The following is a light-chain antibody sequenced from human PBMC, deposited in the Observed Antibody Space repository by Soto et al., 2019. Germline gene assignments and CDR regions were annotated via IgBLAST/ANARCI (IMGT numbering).Light chain of an antibody. Sequence: QSVLSQPPSASGTPGQRVTISCSGSSSNIGSNTVSWYQQFPGTAPKLLIYFNIQRPSGVPDRFSGSKSGTSASLAISGLQSEDEADYHCAAWDDSLNGYVFGTGTKVTVL. V-gene: IGLV1-44*01. J-gene: IGLJ1*01. CDR3: AAWDDSLNGYV. CDR1: SSNIGSNT. CDR2: FNI.